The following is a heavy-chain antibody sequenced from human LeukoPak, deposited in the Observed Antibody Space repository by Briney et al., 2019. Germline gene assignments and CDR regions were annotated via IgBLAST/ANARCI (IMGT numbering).Heavy chain of an antibody. J-gene: IGHJ4*02. CDR3: ASTHPSSSGYLHFDY. Sequence: SVKVSCTASGGTFSSYAISWVRQAPGQGLEWMGGIIPIFGTANYAQKFQGRVTITADESTSTAYMELSSLRSEDTAVYYCASTHPSSSGYLHFDYWGQGTLVTVSS. CDR2: IIPIFGTA. D-gene: IGHD3-22*01. CDR1: GGTFSSYA. V-gene: IGHV1-69*13.